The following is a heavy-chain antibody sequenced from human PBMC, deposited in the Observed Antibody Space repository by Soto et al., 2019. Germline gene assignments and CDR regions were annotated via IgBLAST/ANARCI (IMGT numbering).Heavy chain of an antibody. J-gene: IGHJ1*01. CDR3: ARDRSADRFVQYFQH. D-gene: IGHD6-19*01. CDR2: ISSRSDSI. V-gene: IGHV3-21*01. Sequence: EVQLVESGGGLVQRGGSLRLSCAASGFIFTSYSMVWVRLAPGKGLEWVSSISSRSDSIYYADSVKGRFTISRDNAQNSLYLQMNSRTSEDTAVYYCARDRSADRFVQYFQHWGPGTLVTVSS. CDR1: GFIFTSYS.